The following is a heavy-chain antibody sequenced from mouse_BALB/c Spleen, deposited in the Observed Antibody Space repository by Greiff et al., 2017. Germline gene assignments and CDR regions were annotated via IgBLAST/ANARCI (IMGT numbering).Heavy chain of an antibody. CDR3: ARFALFHYFDY. CDR1: GYTFTSYW. V-gene: IGHV1-7*01. Sequence: VKVVESGAELAKPGASVKMSCKASGYTFTSYWMHWVKQRPGQGLEWIGYINPSTGYTEYNQKFKDKATLTADKSSSTAYMQLSSLTSEDSAVYYCARFALFHYFDYWGQGTTLTVSS. CDR2: INPSTGYT. J-gene: IGHJ2*01.